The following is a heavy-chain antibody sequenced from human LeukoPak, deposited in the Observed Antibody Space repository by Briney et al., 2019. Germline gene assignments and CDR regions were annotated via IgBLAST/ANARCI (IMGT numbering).Heavy chain of an antibody. CDR1: IGSVSSGGYD. Sequence: SETLSLTCTLPIGSVSSGGYDWSWVRQPPGKGLEWIGYIYYSGSTNYNPSLKSRVTISVDTSKNQFSLKLSSVTAADTAVYYCARDKGSGLDYYYHYGMDVWGKGTTVTVSS. D-gene: IGHD3-10*01. J-gene: IGHJ6*04. CDR2: IYYSGST. CDR3: ARDKGSGLDYYYHYGMDV. V-gene: IGHV4-61*08.